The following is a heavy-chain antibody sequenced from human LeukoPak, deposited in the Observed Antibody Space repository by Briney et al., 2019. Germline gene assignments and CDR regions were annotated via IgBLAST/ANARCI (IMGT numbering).Heavy chain of an antibody. CDR3: ASGSEIVTSYFDY. Sequence: ASVKASCKASGYTFTSYAMNCVRQAPGQGLEGMGWINPNSGGTNYAQKFQGRVTMTRDTSISTAYMELSRLRSDDTAVYYCASGSEIVTSYFDYWGQGTLVTVSS. J-gene: IGHJ4*02. V-gene: IGHV1-2*02. D-gene: IGHD4-11*01. CDR2: INPNSGGT. CDR1: GYTFTSYA.